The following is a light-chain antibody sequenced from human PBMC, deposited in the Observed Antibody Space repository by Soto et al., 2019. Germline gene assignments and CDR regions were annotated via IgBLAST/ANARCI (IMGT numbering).Light chain of an antibody. V-gene: IGKV3-11*01. CDR1: LSVSVY. CDR2: DAS. J-gene: IGKJ5*01. CDR3: QQYGRPPRAT. Sequence: EIGLKQSPGTVSLSPGERATLSCRTSLSVSVYLDWYQQKPGQAPRLLISDASNRATGIPARFSGSGSGTDFTLTISSLEPEDFAVYYCQQYGRPPRATFGQGTRLEI.